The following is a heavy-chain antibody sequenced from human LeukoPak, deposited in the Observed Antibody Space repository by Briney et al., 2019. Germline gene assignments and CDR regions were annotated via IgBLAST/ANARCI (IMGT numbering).Heavy chain of an antibody. Sequence: SETLPLTCVVSGASLTVGNWWSWVRPSPEKGLEWIGEIYHSGTINYNPSLKSRVTILVDKTKNQFSLKLTSVTAADSAVYYCARDVSRFGELSTYYYGMDVWGKGTTVIVSA. CDR1: GASLTVGNW. CDR3: ARDVSRFGELSTYYYGMDV. CDR2: IYHSGTI. J-gene: IGHJ6*04. V-gene: IGHV4-4*02. D-gene: IGHD3-10*01.